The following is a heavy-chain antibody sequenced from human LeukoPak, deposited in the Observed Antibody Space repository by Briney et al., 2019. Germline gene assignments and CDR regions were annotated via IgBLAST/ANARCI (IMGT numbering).Heavy chain of an antibody. CDR3: ARFARWFDP. Sequence: SETLSLTCTVSGGSISSYYWSWIRQPPGKGLEWIGYIYYSGSTNYNPSLKSRVTISVDTSKNQFSLKLSSVTAADTAVYYCARFARWFDPWGQGALVTVSS. CDR2: IYYSGST. V-gene: IGHV4-59*01. CDR1: GGSISSYY. J-gene: IGHJ5*02.